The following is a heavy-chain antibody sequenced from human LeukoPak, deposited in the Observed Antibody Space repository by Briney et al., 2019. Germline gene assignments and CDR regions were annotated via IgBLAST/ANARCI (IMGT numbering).Heavy chain of an antibody. J-gene: IGHJ4*02. CDR1: GFTIVDYA. V-gene: IGHV3-43*02. D-gene: IGHD3-22*01. CDR2: FSGDGGST. CDR3: AKDWDSSGYPDS. Sequence: GSLLLSCSASGFTIVDYAMHWVRQAPGKGLEWVSLFSGDGGSTYCADSVKGRFTISRDDSKNSLYLQMNSLRTEDTALYYRAKDWDSSGYPDSRGQGTLVTVSS.